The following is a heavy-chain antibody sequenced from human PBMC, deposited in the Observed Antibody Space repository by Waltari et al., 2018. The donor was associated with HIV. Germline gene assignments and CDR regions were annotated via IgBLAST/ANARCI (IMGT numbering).Heavy chain of an antibody. D-gene: IGHD2-2*01. J-gene: IGHJ6*02. V-gene: IGHV4-39*01. CDR3: ARRMKYQLLSSYYYGMDV. CDR1: GGSISSRSYY. CDR2: IYYSGST. Sequence: QLQLQESGPGLVKPSETLSLTCTVSGGSISSRSYYWGWIRKPPGQGLEWIGSIYYSGSTYYNPSLKSRVTISVDTSKNQFSLKLSSVTAADTAVYYCARRMKYQLLSSYYYGMDVWGQGTTVTVSS.